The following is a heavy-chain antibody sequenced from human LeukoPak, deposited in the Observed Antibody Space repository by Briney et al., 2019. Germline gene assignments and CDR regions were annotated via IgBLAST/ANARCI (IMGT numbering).Heavy chain of an antibody. CDR2: INWNGGST. CDR3: ARDGDGYYYMDV. Sequence: GGSLRLSCAASGFTLDDYGMSWARQAPGKGLEWVSGINWNGGSTGYADSVKGRFTISRDNAKNSLYLQMNSLRAEDTALYYCARDGDGYYYMDVWGKGTTVTVSS. V-gene: IGHV3-20*04. J-gene: IGHJ6*03. CDR1: GFTLDDYG. D-gene: IGHD3-10*01.